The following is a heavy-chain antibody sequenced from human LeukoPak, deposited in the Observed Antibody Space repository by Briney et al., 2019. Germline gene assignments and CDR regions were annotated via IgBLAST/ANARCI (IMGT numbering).Heavy chain of an antibody. CDR1: GFTFSSYE. CDR2: ISSSGSTI. Sequence: GGSLRLSCEASGFTFSSYEMNWVRQAPGKGLEWVSYISSSGSTIYYADSVKGRFTISRDNAKNSLYLQMNSLRAEDTAVYYCARDPDYGDPDYWGQGTLVTVSS. J-gene: IGHJ4*02. CDR3: ARDPDYGDPDY. V-gene: IGHV3-48*03. D-gene: IGHD4-17*01.